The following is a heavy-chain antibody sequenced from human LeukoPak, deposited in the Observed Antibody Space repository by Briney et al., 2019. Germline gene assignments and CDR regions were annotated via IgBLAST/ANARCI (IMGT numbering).Heavy chain of an antibody. Sequence: ASVKVSCKASGYTFTSYYMHWVRQAPGQGLEWMGIINPSGSSTSYAQKFQGRVTMTRDTSTSTVYMELSSLRSEDTAVYYCARDNYDSSGYYYIDYWGQGTLVTVSS. CDR2: INPSGSST. CDR3: ARDNYDSSGYYYIDY. CDR1: GYTFTSYY. D-gene: IGHD3-22*01. V-gene: IGHV1-46*01. J-gene: IGHJ4*02.